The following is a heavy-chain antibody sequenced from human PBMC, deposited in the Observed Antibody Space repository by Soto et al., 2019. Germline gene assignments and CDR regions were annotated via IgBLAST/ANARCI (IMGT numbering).Heavy chain of an antibody. CDR2: MNPNSGNT. CDR1: GYTLTSYD. J-gene: IGHJ3*02. V-gene: IGHV1-8*01. CDR3: AGDAFCCCYCGGGDDVFYI. D-gene: IGHD2-21*01. Sequence: SVKVSCKASGYTLTSYDINWVRQATGQGLEWMGWMNPNSGNTGYAQKFQGRVTMTRNTSISTAYMELSSLRSEDTAVYYCAGDAFCCCYCGGGDDVFYIWGQGTMVTVSS.